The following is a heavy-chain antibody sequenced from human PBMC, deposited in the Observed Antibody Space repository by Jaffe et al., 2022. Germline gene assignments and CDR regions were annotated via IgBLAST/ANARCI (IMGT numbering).Heavy chain of an antibody. J-gene: IGHJ5*02. CDR2: IYYSGST. D-gene: IGHD6-19*01. Sequence: QVQLQESGPGLVKPSETLSLTCTVSGGSISSYYWSWIRQPPGKGLEWIGYIYYSGSTNYNPSLKSRVTISVDTSKNQFSLKLSSVTAADTAVYYCAREYSSGWTKSRWFDPWGQGTLVTVSS. CDR1: GGSISSYY. V-gene: IGHV4-59*01. CDR3: AREYSSGWTKSRWFDP.